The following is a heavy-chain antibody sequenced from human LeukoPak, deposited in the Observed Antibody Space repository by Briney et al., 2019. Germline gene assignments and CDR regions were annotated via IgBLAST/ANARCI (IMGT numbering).Heavy chain of an antibody. V-gene: IGHV1-2*02. CDR1: GYTFTAYY. D-gene: IGHD3-10*01. J-gene: IGHJ4*02. CDR2: IHPNSGGT. Sequence: ATVKVSCKASGYTFTAYYLHWVRQAPGQGLEWMGWIHPNSGGTNYAQNFQGRVSMTTDTSISTVYMELSRLRSDDTAVYYCARDYYGSGTYYKDYWGQGTLVTVSS. CDR3: ARDYYGSGTYYKDY.